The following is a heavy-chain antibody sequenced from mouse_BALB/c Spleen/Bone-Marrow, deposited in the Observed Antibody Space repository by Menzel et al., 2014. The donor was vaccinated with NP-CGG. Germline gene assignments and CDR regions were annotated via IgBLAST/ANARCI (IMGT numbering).Heavy chain of an antibody. J-gene: IGHJ4*01. D-gene: IGHD2-14*01. CDR3: ARRYDYAMDY. Sequence: VKLMESGAELARPGASVKMSCKASGYTFTSYTMHWVKQRPGQGLEWIGYINPSSGYTNYNQKFKDKATLTADKSSSTAYMQLSSLTSEDSAVYYCARRYDYAMDYWGHGTSVTVSS. V-gene: IGHV1-4*01. CDR2: INPSSGYT. CDR1: GYTFTSYT.